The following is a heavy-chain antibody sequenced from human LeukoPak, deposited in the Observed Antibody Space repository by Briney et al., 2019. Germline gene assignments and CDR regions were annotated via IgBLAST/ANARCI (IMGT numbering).Heavy chain of an antibody. CDR3: ARLLYYYDSSIYQRYFDY. V-gene: IGHV3-66*01. D-gene: IGHD3-22*01. J-gene: IGHJ4*02. Sequence: GGSLRLSCAASGFTVSNNYMSWVRQAPGKGLEWVSVIYGGGSTYYADSVKGRFTISRDDSKNTLYLQMNSLRAEDTAVYYCARLLYYYDSSIYQRYFDYWGQGTLVTVSS. CDR1: GFTVSNNY. CDR2: IYGGGST.